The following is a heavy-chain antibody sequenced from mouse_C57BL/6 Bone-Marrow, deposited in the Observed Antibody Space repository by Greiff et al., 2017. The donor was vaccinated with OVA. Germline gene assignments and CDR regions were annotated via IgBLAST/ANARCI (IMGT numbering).Heavy chain of an antibody. V-gene: IGHV7-3*01. CDR2: IRNKANGYTT. D-gene: IGHD1-1*01. J-gene: IGHJ3*01. Sequence: EVHLVESGGGLVQPGGSLSLSCAASGFTFTDYYMSWVRQPPGKALEWLGFIRNKANGYTTEYSASVKGRFTISRDNSQSILYLQMNALRAEDSATYYCASLLLPSPYWGQGTLVTVSA. CDR3: ASLLLPSPY. CDR1: GFTFTDYY.